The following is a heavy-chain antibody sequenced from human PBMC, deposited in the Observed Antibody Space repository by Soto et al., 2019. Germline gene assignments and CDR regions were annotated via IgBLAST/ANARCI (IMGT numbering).Heavy chain of an antibody. D-gene: IGHD6-13*01. CDR3: ARPSVAGTEDYFYGMDV. Sequence: PGESLTISCKASGYSFTSYWISWVRQMPGKGLEWMGRIDPSDSYTNYSPSFQGHVTISADKSISTAYLQWSSLKASDTATYYCARPSVAGTEDYFYGMDVWGQATTVTVSS. V-gene: IGHV5-10-1*01. J-gene: IGHJ6*01. CDR2: IDPSDSYT. CDR1: GYSFTSYW.